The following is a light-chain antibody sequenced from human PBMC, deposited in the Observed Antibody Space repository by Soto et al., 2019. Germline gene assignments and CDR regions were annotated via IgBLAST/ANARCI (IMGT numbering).Light chain of an antibody. J-gene: IGKJ1*01. CDR3: QKYNGAPVT. Sequence: IQVTQFSFTACASMGGGVPITCRASQDLSLFLAWYQQKPGKVPKLLIYGASTLHSGVPSRFSGSGYGTHFTLTISSLQPEDVATYYCQKYNGAPVTFGQGTKVDIK. V-gene: IGKV1-27*01. CDR1: QDLSLF. CDR2: GAS.